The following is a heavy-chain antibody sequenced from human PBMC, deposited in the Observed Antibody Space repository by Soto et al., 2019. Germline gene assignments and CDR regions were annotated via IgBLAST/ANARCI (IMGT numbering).Heavy chain of an antibody. J-gene: IGHJ4*02. CDR2: INYGGST. Sequence: SETLSLTCAVSGGSISSSNCWSWVRQPPGKGLEWIGRINYGGSTYYNPSLKSRVTISVDTSKNQFSLKLSSVTAADTAVYYCARLPHYGDPKAGFWGQGTLVTVSS. V-gene: IGHV4-39*01. CDR1: GGSISSSNC. D-gene: IGHD4-17*01. CDR3: ARLPHYGDPKAGF.